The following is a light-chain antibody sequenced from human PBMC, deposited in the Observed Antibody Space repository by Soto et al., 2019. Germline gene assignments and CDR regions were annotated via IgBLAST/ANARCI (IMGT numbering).Light chain of an antibody. CDR2: DAS. CDR1: QSVDIY. V-gene: IGKV3-11*01. Sequence: ETVLTQSPATLSLSPGERATLSCRASQSVDIYLAWYQQKPGQAPRLLIYDASNRATGIPARFSGSGSGTEFTLTISSLEPEDFAVYYCQQRKYWPPLTFCQGTRLEIK. J-gene: IGKJ5*01. CDR3: QQRKYWPPLT.